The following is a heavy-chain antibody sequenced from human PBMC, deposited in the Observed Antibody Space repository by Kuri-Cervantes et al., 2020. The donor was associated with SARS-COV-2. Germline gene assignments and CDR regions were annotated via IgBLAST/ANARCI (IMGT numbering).Heavy chain of an antibody. Sequence: LRPSCTASGGPISSYYWSWIRQPPGKGLEWIGYIYYSGSTNYNPSLKSRVTISVDTSKNQFSLKLSSVPAADTAVYYCSRGANNCGGDCYIDCWGQGTLVTVSS. CDR1: GGPISSYY. CDR3: SRGANNCGGDCYIDC. CDR2: IYYSGST. V-gene: IGHV4-59*12. J-gene: IGHJ4*02. D-gene: IGHD2-21*01.